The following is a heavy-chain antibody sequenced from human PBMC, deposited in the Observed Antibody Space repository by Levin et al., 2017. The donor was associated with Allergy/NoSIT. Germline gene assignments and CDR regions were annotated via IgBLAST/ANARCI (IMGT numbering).Heavy chain of an antibody. V-gene: IGHV3-9*01. Sequence: PGGSLRLSCAASGFSLDDYAMHWVRQAPGKGLEWVSDISWNSGTINYADSVKGRFTISRDNAKNSLYLQMYNLRTEDTALYYCAKDATAAAAGSNYFDYWGQGTLVTVSS. J-gene: IGHJ4*02. D-gene: IGHD6-13*01. CDR3: AKDATAAAAGSNYFDY. CDR1: GFSLDDYA. CDR2: ISWNSGTI.